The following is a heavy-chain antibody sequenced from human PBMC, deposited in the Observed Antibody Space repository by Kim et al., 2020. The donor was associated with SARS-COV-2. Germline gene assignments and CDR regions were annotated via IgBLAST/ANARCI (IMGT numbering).Heavy chain of an antibody. D-gene: IGHD3-3*01. CDR3: ARAPRVQSRFLEWLPNNDAFDI. Sequence: GGSLRLSCAASGFTFSSYSMNWVRQAPGKGLEWVSSISSSSSYIYYADSVKGRFTISRDNAKNSLYLQMNSLRAEDTAVYYCARAPRVQSRFLEWLPNNDAFDIWGQGTMVTVSS. J-gene: IGHJ3*02. CDR1: GFTFSSYS. CDR2: ISSSSSYI. V-gene: IGHV3-21*01.